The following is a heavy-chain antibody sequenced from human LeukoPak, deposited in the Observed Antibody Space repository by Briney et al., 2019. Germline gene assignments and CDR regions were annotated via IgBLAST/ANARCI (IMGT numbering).Heavy chain of an antibody. Sequence: GGSLRLSCAASGFTFSSYSMNWVRQAPGKGLEWVSYISSSSSTIYYADSVKGRFTISRDNAKNSLYLQMNSLRVEDTAVYYCATEGIVGGGAHFDYWGQGTLVTASS. D-gene: IGHD1-26*01. CDR1: GFTFSSYS. CDR3: ATEGIVGGGAHFDY. V-gene: IGHV3-48*04. J-gene: IGHJ4*02. CDR2: ISSSSSTI.